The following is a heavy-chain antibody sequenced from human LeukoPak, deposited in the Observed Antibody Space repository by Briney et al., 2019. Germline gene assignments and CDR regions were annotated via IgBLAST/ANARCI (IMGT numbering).Heavy chain of an antibody. J-gene: IGHJ3*02. V-gene: IGHV4-34*01. Sequence: SETLSLTCAVYGGSFSGYYWSWIRQPPGKGLEWIGEINHSGNTNYNPSLKSRVTISVDTSKNQFSLKLSSVTAADTAVYYCARKKRAFDNWGQGTMVTVSS. CDR2: INHSGNT. CDR1: GGSFSGYY. CDR3: ARKKRAFDN.